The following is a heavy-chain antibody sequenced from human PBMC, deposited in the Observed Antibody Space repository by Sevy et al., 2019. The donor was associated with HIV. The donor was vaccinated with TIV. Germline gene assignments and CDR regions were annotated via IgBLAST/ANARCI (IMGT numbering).Heavy chain of an antibody. CDR2: INQDGSET. CDR1: GFTFSSYW. J-gene: IGHJ4*02. CDR3: ARLFYGSADY. Sequence: GESLKISCAASGFTFSSYWMNWVRQAPGKGLEWVATINQDGSETFYVDSVKGRFTISRHNPRKSLYLQMNSLSAEDTAVYYCARLFYGSADYWGQGTLVTVSS. D-gene: IGHD3-10*01. V-gene: IGHV3-7*01.